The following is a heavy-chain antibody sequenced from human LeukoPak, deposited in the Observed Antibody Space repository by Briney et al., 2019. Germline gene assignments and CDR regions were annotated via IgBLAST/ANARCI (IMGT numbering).Heavy chain of an antibody. CDR1: GFTFSSYA. D-gene: IGHD3-3*01. Sequence: GGSLRLSYAASGFTFSSYAMRWVRQAPGKGLEWVSAISGGGGSAYYADSVKDRFTISRDNSKNTLYLQMNSLRAEDTAVYHCAKTDIWSGYGMDVWGQGTTVTVSS. CDR3: AKTDIWSGYGMDV. CDR2: ISGGGGSA. J-gene: IGHJ6*02. V-gene: IGHV3-23*01.